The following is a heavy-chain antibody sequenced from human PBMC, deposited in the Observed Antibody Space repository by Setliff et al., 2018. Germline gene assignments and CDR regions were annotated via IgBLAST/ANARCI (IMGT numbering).Heavy chain of an antibody. J-gene: IGHJ4*02. V-gene: IGHV4-59*08. D-gene: IGHD1-26*01. CDR2: IHPCGGSSEST. Sequence: PSETLSLTCAVSGGPTIGYYWTWIRQAPGKGLEWIGYIHPCGGSSESTNYSPSLKSRITISLDKSKSQFSLKLTSVTVADTAVYYCARGLHSGTYWGTRPLGLDYWGQGSLVTVSS. CDR1: GGPTIGYY. CDR3: ARGLHSGTYWGTRPLGLDY.